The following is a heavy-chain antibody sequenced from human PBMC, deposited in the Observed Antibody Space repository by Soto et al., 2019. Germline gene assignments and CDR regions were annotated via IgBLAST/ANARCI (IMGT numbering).Heavy chain of an antibody. V-gene: IGHV3-33*06. CDR1: GFTFSSYG. CDR2: IWYDGSNK. J-gene: IGHJ4*02. CDR3: AKLGSSSWSPHYYFDY. Sequence: PGGSLRLSCAASGFTFSSYGMHRVRQAPGKGLEWVAVIWYDGSNKYYADSVKGRFTISRDNSKSTLYLQMNSLRAEDTAIYYCAKLGSSSWSPHYYFDYWGQGTLVTVSS. D-gene: IGHD2-2*01.